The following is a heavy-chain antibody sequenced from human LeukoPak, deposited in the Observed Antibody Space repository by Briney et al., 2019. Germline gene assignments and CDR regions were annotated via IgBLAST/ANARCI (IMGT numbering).Heavy chain of an antibody. Sequence: GGPLRPSCAASGFTFSSYAMSWVRQPPGKGLEWVSAISGSGGSTYYADSVKGRFTISRDNSKNTLYLQMNSLRAEDTAVYYCAKESSYGYDNTDYWGQGTLVTVSS. D-gene: IGHD5-18*01. CDR1: GFTFSSYA. V-gene: IGHV3-23*01. J-gene: IGHJ4*02. CDR3: AKESSYGYDNTDY. CDR2: ISGSGGST.